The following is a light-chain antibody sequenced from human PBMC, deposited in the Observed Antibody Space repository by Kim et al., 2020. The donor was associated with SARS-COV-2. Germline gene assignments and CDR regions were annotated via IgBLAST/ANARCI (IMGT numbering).Light chain of an antibody. CDR1: SSNIGSNY. J-gene: IGLJ1*01. CDR2: RNN. V-gene: IGLV1-47*01. Sequence: GQRVTISFSGSSSNIGSNYVYWYKQLPGTAPKLLIYRNNRRPSGVPDRFSGSKSGTSASLAISGLRSEDEADYYCAAWDDSLSGYVFGTGTKVTVL. CDR3: AAWDDSLSGYV.